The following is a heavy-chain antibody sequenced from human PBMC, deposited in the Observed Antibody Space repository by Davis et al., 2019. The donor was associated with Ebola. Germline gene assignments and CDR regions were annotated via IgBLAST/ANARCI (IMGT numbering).Heavy chain of an antibody. CDR1: GFTFTNYA. CDR2: ISYGDGNYR. Sequence: PGGSLRLSCVASGFTFTNYAIHWVRQAPGKGLEWVLVISYGDGNYRYYADSVKGRFIISRDNAESSLDLQMNSLRDEDTGVYYCAREVLTAYGGQNYWGQGTLVTVSS. J-gene: IGHJ1*01. D-gene: IGHD2-21*01. CDR3: AREVLTAYGGQNY. V-gene: IGHV3-30-3*01.